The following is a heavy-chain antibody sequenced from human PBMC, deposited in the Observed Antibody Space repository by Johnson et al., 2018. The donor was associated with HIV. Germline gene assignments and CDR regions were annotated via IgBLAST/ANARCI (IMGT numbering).Heavy chain of an antibody. J-gene: IGHJ3*02. D-gene: IGHD1-26*01. CDR2: IRYDGSNK. CDR3: ARTSGSYYERDAFDI. V-gene: IGHV3-30*04. Sequence: QVQLVESGGGVVQPGRSLRLSCAASGFTFRNYAMHWVRQAPGKGLEWVAFIRYDGSNKYYADSVKGRFTISRDNSKNTLYLQMNSLRAEDTAVYYCARTSGSYYERDAFDIWGQGTMVTVSS. CDR1: GFTFRNYA.